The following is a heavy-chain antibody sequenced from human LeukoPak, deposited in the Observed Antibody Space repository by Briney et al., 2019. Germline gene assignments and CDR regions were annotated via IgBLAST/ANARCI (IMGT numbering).Heavy chain of an antibody. Sequence: SDTQSLMGNVCGYSISSGYYWSWIRQPTGKGLEWIGEINHSGSTNYNPSLKSRVTISVDTSKNQFSLKLSSVTAADTAVYYCARPLGHYYYYYGMDVWGQGTTVTVSS. J-gene: IGHJ6*02. CDR3: ARPLGHYYYYYGMDV. CDR2: INHSGST. V-gene: IGHV4-34*01. CDR1: GYSISSGYY. D-gene: IGHD3-16*01.